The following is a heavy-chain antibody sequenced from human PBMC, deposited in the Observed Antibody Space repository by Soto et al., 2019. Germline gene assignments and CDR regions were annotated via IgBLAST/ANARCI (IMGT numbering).Heavy chain of an antibody. J-gene: IGHJ5*02. CDR3: AKGVGATPGFDP. V-gene: IGHV3-23*01. D-gene: IGHD1-26*01. Sequence: GGSLRLSCAASGFTFSSYVMSWVRQAPGKGLEWVSAISGSGGSTYYADSVKGRFTISRDNSKNTLYLQMNSLRAEDTAVYYCAKGVGATPGFDPWGQGTLVTVSS. CDR1: GFTFSSYV. CDR2: ISGSGGST.